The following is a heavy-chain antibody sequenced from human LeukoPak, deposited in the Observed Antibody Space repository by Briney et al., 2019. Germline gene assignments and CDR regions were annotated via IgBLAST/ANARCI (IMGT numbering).Heavy chain of an antibody. Sequence: SETLSLTCTVSGGSISSYYWSWIRQPPGKGLEWIGYIYYSGSTNYNPSLKSRVTISVDTSKNQFSLKLSSVTAADTAVYYCARTGVDTAMVWNAFDIWGQGTMVTVSS. J-gene: IGHJ3*02. CDR2: IYYSGST. V-gene: IGHV4-59*01. CDR1: GGSISSYY. CDR3: ARTGVDTAMVWNAFDI. D-gene: IGHD5-18*01.